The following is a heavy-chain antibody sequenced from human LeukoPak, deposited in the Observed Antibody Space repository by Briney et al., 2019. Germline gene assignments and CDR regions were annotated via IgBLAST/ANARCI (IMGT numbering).Heavy chain of an antibody. CDR2: VYSGGTT. CDR1: GFTVSPTY. Sequence: PGGSLRLSCAASGFTVSPTYMSWVRQAPGRGLEWVSIVYSGGTTYYADSVKGRFTISRDSSKNTLYLQMNSLRGEDTAVYYCASASNKKYYFGSWGQGTLVTVSS. D-gene: IGHD4-11*01. CDR3: ASASNKKYYFGS. V-gene: IGHV3-66*01. J-gene: IGHJ4*02.